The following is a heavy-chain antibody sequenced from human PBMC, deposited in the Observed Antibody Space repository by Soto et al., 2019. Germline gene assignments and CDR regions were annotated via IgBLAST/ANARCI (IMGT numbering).Heavy chain of an antibody. Sequence: QVQLVQSGAEVKKPGASVKVSCKASDYTFTSYGINWVRQAPGQGLEWMGWISPYNDNTQYAQRFQGRDTVTTDTYTNKAYMELRSLRSDDTAVYYCARGMSELPLDYWGQGTLVTVSS. J-gene: IGHJ4*02. V-gene: IGHV1-18*01. CDR1: DYTFTSYG. D-gene: IGHD1-26*01. CDR2: ISPYNDNT. CDR3: ARGMSELPLDY.